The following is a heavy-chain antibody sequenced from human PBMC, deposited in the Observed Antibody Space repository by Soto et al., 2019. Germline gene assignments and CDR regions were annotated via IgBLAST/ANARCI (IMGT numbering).Heavy chain of an antibody. CDR2: ISYDGSNK. Sequence: PGGSLRLSCAASGFTFSSYAMHWVRQAPGKGLEWVAVISYDGSNKYYADSVKGRFTISRDNSKNTLYLQMNSLRAEDTAVYYCARDPPGAGADSGSLSWGQGTPVTVSS. D-gene: IGHD1-26*01. J-gene: IGHJ1*01. CDR1: GFTFSSYA. CDR3: ARDPPGAGADSGSLS. V-gene: IGHV3-30-3*01.